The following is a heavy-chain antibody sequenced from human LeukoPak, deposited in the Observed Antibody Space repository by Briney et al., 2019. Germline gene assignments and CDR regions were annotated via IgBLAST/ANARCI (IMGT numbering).Heavy chain of an antibody. V-gene: IGHV3-23*01. J-gene: IGHJ3*02. Sequence: GGSLRLSCAASGFTFSSSAMSWVRQAPGKGLEWVSAISNNGGYTYYADSVQGRFTISRDNSKNTLYLQMNSLRAEDTAVYYCARAGTVTTNHDAFDIWGQGTMVTVSS. CDR2: ISNNGGYT. CDR3: ARAGTVTTNHDAFDI. CDR1: GFTFSSSA. D-gene: IGHD4-17*01.